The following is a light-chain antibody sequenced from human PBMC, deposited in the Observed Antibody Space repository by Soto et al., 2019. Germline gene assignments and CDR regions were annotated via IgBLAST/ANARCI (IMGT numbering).Light chain of an antibody. V-gene: IGLV2-11*01. CDR3: CSKAGTYTLV. J-gene: IGLJ2*01. Sequence: QSALTQPRSVSGSPGQSVTISCTGTSSDLNTYNYVSWYQQHPGKAPKLIIYDVTKRPSGVPDRFSGSKSDNTASLTISGLQSEDEADYYCCSKAGTYTLVFGGGTKVTVL. CDR2: DVT. CDR1: SSDLNTYNY.